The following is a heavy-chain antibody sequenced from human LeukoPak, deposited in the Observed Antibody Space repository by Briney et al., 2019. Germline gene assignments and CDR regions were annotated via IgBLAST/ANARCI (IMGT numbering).Heavy chain of an antibody. CDR1: GFTFSSYA. D-gene: IGHD5-18*01. V-gene: IGHV3-23*01. CDR3: AKDRSDSSMVYNFDY. Sequence: HPGGSLRLSCAASGFTFSSYAMSWVRQAPGKGLGWVSAISGSGGSTYYADSVKGRFTISRDNSKNTLYLQMNSLTAEDTALYYCAKDRSDSSMVYNFDYWGQGTLVTVSS. J-gene: IGHJ4*02. CDR2: ISGSGGST.